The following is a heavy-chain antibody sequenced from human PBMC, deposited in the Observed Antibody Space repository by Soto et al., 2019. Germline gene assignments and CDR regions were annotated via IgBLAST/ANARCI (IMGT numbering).Heavy chain of an antibody. D-gene: IGHD3-22*01. Sequence: QVQLQESGPGLVKPSQTMSLTCTVSGGSISSRGYYWSWIRQHPGKGLEWIGYIYYSGSTYYNPSLKSRVTISVDTSKNQFSLKLSSVTAADTAVYYCARELVYYDSREYYFDYWGQGTLVTVSS. CDR2: IYYSGST. J-gene: IGHJ4*02. V-gene: IGHV4-31*03. CDR3: ARELVYYDSREYYFDY. CDR1: GGSISSRGYY.